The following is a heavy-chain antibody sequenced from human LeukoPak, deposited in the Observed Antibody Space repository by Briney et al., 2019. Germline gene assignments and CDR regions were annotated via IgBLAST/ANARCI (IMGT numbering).Heavy chain of an antibody. V-gene: IGHV4-4*02. CDR1: GGSISSSNW. CDR3: ARGAKLERRFRGYYYYYMDV. D-gene: IGHD1-1*01. CDR2: IYHSGST. Sequence: SETLSLTCAVSGGSISSSNWWSWVRQPPGKGLEWIGEIYHSGSTNYNPSLKSRVTISVDKSKNQFSLKLSSVTAADTAVYYCARGAKLERRFRGYYYYYMDVWGKGTTV. J-gene: IGHJ6*03.